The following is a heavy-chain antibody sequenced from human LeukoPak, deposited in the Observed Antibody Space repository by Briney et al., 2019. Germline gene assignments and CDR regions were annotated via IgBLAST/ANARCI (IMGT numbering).Heavy chain of an antibody. V-gene: IGHV1-18*01. Sequence: AAVTVSFKGSGYTFTIYGISWVRQAPGQGLEWMGWISAYNGNTNYAQKPPGRVTMTTDTSTSTAYMELRSLRSDDTAVYYCAGDGRGGEALFWGQGTLVTVSS. CDR2: ISAYNGNT. CDR3: AGDGRGGEALF. CDR1: GYTFTIYG. J-gene: IGHJ4*02. D-gene: IGHD3-16*01.